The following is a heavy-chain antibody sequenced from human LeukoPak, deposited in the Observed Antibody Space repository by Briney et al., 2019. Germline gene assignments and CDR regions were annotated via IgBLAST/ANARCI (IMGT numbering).Heavy chain of an antibody. V-gene: IGHV3-33*01. D-gene: IGHD2-21*02. CDR3: ARDALGVVVTPSAEYFQH. Sequence: GGSLRLSCAASGFTFSRYGMRWVRQSPGEGLEWGAVIWSDGSNKFYAGSVNGPFTLSRDNSRNTLYLQMNTLRTDDTAIYYCARDALGVVVTPSAEYFQHWGQGTPVTVSS. CDR1: GFTFSRYG. J-gene: IGHJ1*01. CDR2: IWSDGSNK.